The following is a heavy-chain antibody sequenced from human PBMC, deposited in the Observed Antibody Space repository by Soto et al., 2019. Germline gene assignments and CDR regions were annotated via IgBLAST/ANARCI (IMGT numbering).Heavy chain of an antibody. CDR3: ARHQSGLGNSNFDF. V-gene: IGHV5-10-1*01. Sequence: PGESLKISCQAFEYSFRIYWISWVRQKPGAGLEWMGRVDPNDSFATYSPSFEGHVSISVDKSTNIVYLQWRSLRASDTATYYCARHQSGLGNSNFDFWGQGTPVTVSS. J-gene: IGHJ4*02. CDR2: VDPNDSFA. D-gene: IGHD3-16*01. CDR1: EYSFRIYW.